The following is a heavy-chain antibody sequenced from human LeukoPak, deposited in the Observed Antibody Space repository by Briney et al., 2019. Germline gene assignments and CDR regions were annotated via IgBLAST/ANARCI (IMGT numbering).Heavy chain of an antibody. CDR3: ARDRADNYYDSSGWIDY. J-gene: IGHJ4*02. V-gene: IGHV3-11*05. CDR1: GFTFSDYY. Sequence: PGGSLRLSCAASGFTFSDYYMSWIRQAPGRVLEWVSYISSSSSYTNYADSVKGRFTISRDNAKSSLYLQMNSLRAEDTAVYYCARDRADNYYDSSGWIDYWGQGTLVTVSS. CDR2: ISSSSSYT. D-gene: IGHD3-22*01.